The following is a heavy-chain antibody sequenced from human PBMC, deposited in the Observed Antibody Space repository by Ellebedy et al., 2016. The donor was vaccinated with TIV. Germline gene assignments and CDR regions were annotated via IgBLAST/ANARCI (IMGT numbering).Heavy chain of an antibody. V-gene: IGHV3-74*01. CDR2: INRDCSST. D-gene: IGHD5-18*01. CDR3: AKGGVEYSYGTFDY. Sequence: GESLMISCAASGFTFSNYWMHWVRQVPGKGLVWVSHINRDCSSTSYADSVKGRFTISRDNAKNTLYLQLNSLRAEDTAVYYCAKGGVEYSYGTFDYWGQGTLVTVSS. J-gene: IGHJ4*02. CDR1: GFTFSNYW.